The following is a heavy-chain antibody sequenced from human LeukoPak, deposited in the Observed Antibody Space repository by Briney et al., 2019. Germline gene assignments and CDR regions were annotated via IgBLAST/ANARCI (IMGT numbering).Heavy chain of an antibody. Sequence: PSETLSLTCTVSGGSISSGGYCWSWIRQHPEKGLEWIGYIYYSGSTSYNPSLKSRVVISLDASDNQVSLKLRSAAAADTAVYFCARTYHYDSIGYYFDSWGQGTVVTVSS. V-gene: IGHV4-31*03. D-gene: IGHD3-22*01. CDR1: GGSISSGGYC. J-gene: IGHJ4*02. CDR2: IYYSGST. CDR3: ARTYHYDSIGYYFDS.